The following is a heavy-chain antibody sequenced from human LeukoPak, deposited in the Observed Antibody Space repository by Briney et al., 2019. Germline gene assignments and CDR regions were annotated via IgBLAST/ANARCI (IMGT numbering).Heavy chain of an antibody. CDR2: TSGSGGST. V-gene: IGHV3-23*01. CDR1: GFRFSSYA. Sequence: GGSLRLSCAASGFRFSSYAMSWVRQAPGKGLEWVSATSGSGGSTYYADSVKGRFTMSRDNSKNTLYLQMNSLRAEDTAVYYCAKEYSGYDFDYWGQGTLVTVSS. D-gene: IGHD5-12*01. J-gene: IGHJ4*02. CDR3: AKEYSGYDFDY.